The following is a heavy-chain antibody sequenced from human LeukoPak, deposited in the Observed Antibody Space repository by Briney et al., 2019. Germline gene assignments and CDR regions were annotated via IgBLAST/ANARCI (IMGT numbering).Heavy chain of an antibody. CDR2: IRYSGRT. CDR3: ARLPDVSGWPFDY. V-gene: IGHV4-59*01. J-gene: IGHJ4*02. CDR1: DESISRDF. D-gene: IGHD6-19*01. Sequence: PSETLSLTCTASDESISRDFWTSIRQPPGKGLEWIGYIRYSGRTEYNPSLKSRVTISIQTSKNQFSLKLTSVTAADTAIYYCARLPDVSGWPFDYWGQGILVTVSS.